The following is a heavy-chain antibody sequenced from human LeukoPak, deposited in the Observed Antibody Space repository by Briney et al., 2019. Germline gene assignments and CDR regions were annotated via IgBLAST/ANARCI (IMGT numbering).Heavy chain of an antibody. CDR2: ISAYNGNT. V-gene: IGHV1-18*01. CDR1: DYSFTSYG. D-gene: IGHD2-2*01. J-gene: IGHJ4*02. Sequence: GASVKVSCKGSDYSFTSYGISWVRQAPGQGLEWMGWISAYNGNTNYAQKLQGRVTLTTDTSTSTAYMELRSLRSDDTAVYYCARVPVLGFCSSTSCFGYWGQGTLVTVSS. CDR3: ARVPVLGFCSSTSCFGY.